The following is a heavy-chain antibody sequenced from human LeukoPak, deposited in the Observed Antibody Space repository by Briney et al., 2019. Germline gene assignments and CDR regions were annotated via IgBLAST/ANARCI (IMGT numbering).Heavy chain of an antibody. V-gene: IGHV3-30*18. J-gene: IGHJ4*02. CDR3: AKVYYADYGDH. D-gene: IGHD4-17*01. CDR2: ISYDGSNK. Sequence: GRSLRLSCAASGFTFSSYGMHWVRQAPGKGLEWVAVISYDGSNKYYADSVKGRFTISRDNSKNTLYLQMNSLRVEDTAVYYCAKVYYADYGDHWGQGTLVTVSS. CDR1: GFTFSSYG.